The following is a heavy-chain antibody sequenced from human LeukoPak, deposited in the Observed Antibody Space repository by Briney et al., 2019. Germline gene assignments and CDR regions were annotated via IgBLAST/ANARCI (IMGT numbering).Heavy chain of an antibody. D-gene: IGHD1-26*01. CDR3: ARRRSLVGATNYFDY. CDR2: INPSGGST. V-gene: IGHV1-46*01. CDR1: GYTFTSYY. Sequence: ASVKVSCKASGYTFTSYYMHWVRQAPGQGLEWMGIINPSGGSTSYAQKFQGRVTMTRDMSTSTVYRELSSLRSEDTAVYYCARRRSLVGATNYFDYWGQGTLVTVSS. J-gene: IGHJ4*02.